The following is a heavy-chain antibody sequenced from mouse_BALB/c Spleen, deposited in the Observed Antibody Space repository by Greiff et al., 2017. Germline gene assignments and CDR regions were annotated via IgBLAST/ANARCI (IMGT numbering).Heavy chain of an antibody. J-gene: IGHJ4*01. CDR1: GYSITSGYS. CDR3: AREGLRRNYYAMDY. V-gene: IGHV3-5*02. D-gene: IGHD2-4*01. CDR2: IHYSGTI. Sequence: QSGPDLVKPSQSLSLTCTVTGYSITSGYSWHWIRQFPGNKLEWMGYIHYSGTITYNPSLTSRTTITRDTSKNQFFLEMNSLTAEDTATYYCAREGLRRNYYAMDYWGQGTSVTVSS.